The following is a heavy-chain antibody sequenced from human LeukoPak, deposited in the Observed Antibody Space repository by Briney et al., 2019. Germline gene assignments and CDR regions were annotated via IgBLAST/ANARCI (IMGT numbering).Heavy chain of an antibody. V-gene: IGHV1-2*02. CDR3: ARGAAMVKDSPDY. Sequence: GASVKVSCKAFGYTFTGYYMHWVRQAPGQGLEWMGWINPNSGGTNYAQKFQGRVTMTRDTSISTAYMELSRLRSDDTAVYYCARGAAMVKDSPDYWGQGTLVTVSS. J-gene: IGHJ4*02. D-gene: IGHD5-18*01. CDR1: GYTFTGYY. CDR2: INPNSGGT.